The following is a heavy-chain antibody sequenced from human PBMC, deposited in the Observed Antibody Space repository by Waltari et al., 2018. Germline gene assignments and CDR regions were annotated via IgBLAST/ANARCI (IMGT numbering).Heavy chain of an antibody. CDR2: ISEGGEII. J-gene: IGHJ4*02. V-gene: IGHV3-23*01. D-gene: IGHD1-26*01. Sequence: EVQLLDSGGGLVQPGGSLGLPLAASGLTFQHSAMPGCRPAPGKGLEWVSFISEGGEIIHYADSVKGRFTISRDNSKNMLYLQMNSLRAEDTAVYYCAKYCLMGATRAFDYWGQGVLVTVSS. CDR3: AKYCLMGATRAFDY. CDR1: GLTFQHSA.